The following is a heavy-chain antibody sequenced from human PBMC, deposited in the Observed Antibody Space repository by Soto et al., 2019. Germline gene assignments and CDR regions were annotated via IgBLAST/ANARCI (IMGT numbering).Heavy chain of an antibody. CDR2: IRDSGDT. CDR3: GRQGFGALHGLVDV. V-gene: IGHV4-59*08. CDR1: GGSISSHN. Sequence: QVQLQESGPGLVKPSETLSLICSDSGGSISSHNWGWIRLPPGKGLEWIGYIRDSGDTSYNPSLSSRVTMSLDTSKKEFSLKLTAVTAADTAVYYWGRQGFGALHGLVDVWGQGTTVTVSS. J-gene: IGHJ6*02. D-gene: IGHD3-10*01.